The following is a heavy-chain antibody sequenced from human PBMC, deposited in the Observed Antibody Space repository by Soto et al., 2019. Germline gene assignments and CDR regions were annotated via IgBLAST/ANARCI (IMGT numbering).Heavy chain of an antibody. D-gene: IGHD3-22*01. CDR2: IYYSGST. J-gene: IGHJ4*02. Sequence: QVQLQESGPGLVKPSQTLSLTCTVSGGSISSGDYYWSWIRQPPGKGLEWIGYIYYSGSTYYNPSLKSRVTISVDTSKNQFSLKLSSVTAADTAVYYCARDLPHYYDSSGPGGYWGQGTLVTVSS. CDR1: GGSISSGDYY. CDR3: ARDLPHYYDSSGPGGY. V-gene: IGHV4-30-4*01.